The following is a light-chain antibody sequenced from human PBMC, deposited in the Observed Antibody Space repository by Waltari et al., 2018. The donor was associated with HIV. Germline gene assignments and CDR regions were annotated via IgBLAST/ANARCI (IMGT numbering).Light chain of an antibody. CDR3: QSSDIRLHGLWV. CDR1: KSNIGAGHD. V-gene: IGLV1-40*01. CDR2: ANP. J-gene: IGLJ3*02. Sequence: QSLLTQPPSVSATPGQRITISCTGNKSNIGAGHDVHWYRQLPGTAPRLLIFANPNRPSGVPDRISGSKSTASAALANTGLQAEDEGYYYCQSSDIRLHGLWVFGGGTKVTVL.